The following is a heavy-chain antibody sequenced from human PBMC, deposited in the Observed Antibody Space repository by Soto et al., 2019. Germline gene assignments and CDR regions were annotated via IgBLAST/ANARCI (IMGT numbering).Heavy chain of an antibody. CDR1: GGTFSSYA. V-gene: IGHV1-69*06. CDR3: ASAAVFVSAAAIEALDI. CDR2: IIPIFGTA. J-gene: IGHJ3*02. D-gene: IGHD2-2*01. Sequence: QEQLVQSGAEVKKPGSSVKVSCKASGGTFSSYAISWVRQAPGQGLECMGGIIPIFGTANYAQKFQVRVSITADKFTSTAYMELTSLRSEDTAVHYFASAAVFVSAAAIEALDIWGQGTMVTVSS.